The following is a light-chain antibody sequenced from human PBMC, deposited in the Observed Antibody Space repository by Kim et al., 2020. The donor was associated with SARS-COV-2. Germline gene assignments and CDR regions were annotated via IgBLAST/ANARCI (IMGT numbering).Light chain of an antibody. CDR2: RDS. J-gene: IGLJ2*01. CDR3: QVWDSSVV. CDR1: KIGTKK. Sequence: VSVDLGQTARITCGGNKIGTKKVHWYQQKPGQAPVMVIYRDSNRPSGIPERFSGSNSGNTATLTISRAQAGDEAGYYCQVWDSSVVFGGGTQLTVL. V-gene: IGLV3-9*01.